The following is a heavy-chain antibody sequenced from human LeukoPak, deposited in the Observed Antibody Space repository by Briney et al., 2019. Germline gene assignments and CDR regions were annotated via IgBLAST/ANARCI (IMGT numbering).Heavy chain of an antibody. Sequence: GGSLRLSCAAPGFTFSSYEMNWVRQAPGKGLEWVSYISSSGSTIYYADSVKGRFTISRDNAKNSLYLQMNSLRAEDTAVYYCARGVIASGGNDFDYWGQGTLVTVSS. CDR3: ARGVIASGGNDFDY. V-gene: IGHV3-48*03. D-gene: IGHD6-13*01. CDR2: ISSSGSTI. CDR1: GFTFSSYE. J-gene: IGHJ4*02.